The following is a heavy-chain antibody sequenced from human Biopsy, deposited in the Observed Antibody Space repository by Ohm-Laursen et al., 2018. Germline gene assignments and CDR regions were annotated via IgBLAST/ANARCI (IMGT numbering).Heavy chain of an antibody. J-gene: IGHJ4*02. D-gene: IGHD4-17*01. CDR2: ISSDGST. CDR3: ATDHYGSINY. V-gene: IGHV3-74*01. Sequence: SLRLSCAASGFIFSSAWMHWVRQAPGKGLVWVSCISSDGSTTYADSVKGRFTISRDNAKNTAYLQMNSLRADGTALYYCATDHYGSINYWGQGTLVTVSS. CDR1: GFIFSSAW.